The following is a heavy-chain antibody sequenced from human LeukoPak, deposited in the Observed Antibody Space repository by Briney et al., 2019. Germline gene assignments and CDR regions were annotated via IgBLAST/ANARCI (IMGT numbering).Heavy chain of an antibody. Sequence: GGSLRLSCAASGFTFSSYSMNWVRQAPGKGLEWVSAISGSGGSTYYADSVKGRFTISRDNSKNTLYLQMNSLRAEDTAVYYCAKDPKPEWELLLNYFADRNPVDYWGQGTLVTVSS. J-gene: IGHJ4*02. V-gene: IGHV3-23*01. CDR3: AKDPKPEWELLLNYFADRNPVDY. D-gene: IGHD1-26*01. CDR2: ISGSGGST. CDR1: GFTFSSYS.